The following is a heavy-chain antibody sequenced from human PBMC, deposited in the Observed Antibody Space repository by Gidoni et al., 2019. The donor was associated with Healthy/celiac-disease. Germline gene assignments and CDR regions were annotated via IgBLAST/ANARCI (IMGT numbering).Heavy chain of an antibody. V-gene: IGHV4-34*01. Sequence: QVQLQHCCAALLYPSETLSLTCPVYGWSFSGYYWSWTRPPPGKGLEWIGEINHSGSTNYNPSLKSRVTISVDTSKNQFSLKLSSVTAADTAVYYCARGTPWGSGVYNFDYWGQGTLVTVSS. CDR2: INHSGST. CDR1: GWSFSGYY. CDR3: ARGTPWGSGVYNFDY. J-gene: IGHJ4*02. D-gene: IGHD7-27*01.